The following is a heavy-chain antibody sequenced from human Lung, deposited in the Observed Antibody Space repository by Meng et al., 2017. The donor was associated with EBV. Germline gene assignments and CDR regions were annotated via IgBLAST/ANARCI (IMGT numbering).Heavy chain of an antibody. D-gene: IGHD6-19*01. V-gene: IGHV4-34*01. CDR1: GGSFSGYY. J-gene: IGHJ4*02. CDR2: IYYSGST. CDR3: ARLRLVWMFDY. Sequence: QGQLQQWGEGLLKPSETLSPTGAVYGGSFSGYYWSWIRQPPGKGLEWIGYIYYSGSTYYNPSLKSRVTISVDTSKNQFSLKLSSVAAADTAVYYCARLRLVWMFDYWGQGALVTVSS.